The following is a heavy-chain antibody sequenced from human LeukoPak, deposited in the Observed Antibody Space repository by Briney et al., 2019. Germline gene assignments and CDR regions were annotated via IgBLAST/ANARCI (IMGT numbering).Heavy chain of an antibody. D-gene: IGHD6-19*01. V-gene: IGHV4-31*11. Sequence: KSSETLSLTCAVYGGSFSGYYWSWIRQHPGKGLEWIGYIYYSGSTYYNPSLKSRVTISVDTSKNQFSLKLSSVTAADTAVYYCARDSAFSSGWYQLYLWGQGTLVTVSS. CDR1: GGSFSGYY. J-gene: IGHJ4*02. CDR3: ARDSAFSSGWYQLYL. CDR2: IYYSGST.